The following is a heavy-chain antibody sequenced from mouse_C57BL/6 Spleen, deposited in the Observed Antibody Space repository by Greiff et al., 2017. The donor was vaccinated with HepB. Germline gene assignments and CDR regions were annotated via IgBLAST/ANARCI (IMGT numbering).Heavy chain of an antibody. CDR2: IRLKSDNYAT. J-gene: IGHJ3*01. Sequence: EVQGVESGGGLVQPGGSMKLSCVASGFTFSNYWMNWVRQSPEKGLEWVAQIRLKSDNYATHYAESVKGRFTISRDDSKSSVYLQMNNLRAEDTGIYYCTVYGSSFSWFAYWGQGTLVTVSA. V-gene: IGHV6-3*01. CDR3: TVYGSSFSWFAY. D-gene: IGHD1-1*01. CDR1: GFTFSNYW.